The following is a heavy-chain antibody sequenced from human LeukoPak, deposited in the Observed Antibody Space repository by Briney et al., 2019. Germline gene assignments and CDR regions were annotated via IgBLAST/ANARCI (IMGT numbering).Heavy chain of an antibody. Sequence: SETLSLTCAVYGGSFSGYYWSWIRQPPGKGLEWIGEINHSGSTNYNPSLKSRVTISVDTSKNQFSLKLSSVTAADTAVYYCARDSDYYGSGSYIDYWGQGTLVTVSS. D-gene: IGHD3-10*01. CDR2: INHSGST. J-gene: IGHJ4*02. CDR3: ARDSDYYGSGSYIDY. V-gene: IGHV4-34*01. CDR1: GGSFSGYY.